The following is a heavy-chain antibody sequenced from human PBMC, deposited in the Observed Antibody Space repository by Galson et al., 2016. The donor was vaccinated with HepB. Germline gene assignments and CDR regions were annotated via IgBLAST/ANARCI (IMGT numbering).Heavy chain of an antibody. CDR2: ISSNGGTT. Sequence: SLRLSCAASGFTFSSYAMHWVRQAPGQGLEDVSAISSNGGTTFYADSVKGRFTVSRDSSKNTLFLQMNSLRVEDTAVYFCARGQSLWYNYDHWGQGTLVTVSS. D-gene: IGHD3-22*01. CDR1: GFTFSSYA. V-gene: IGHV3-64*04. J-gene: IGHJ4*02. CDR3: ARGQSLWYNYDH.